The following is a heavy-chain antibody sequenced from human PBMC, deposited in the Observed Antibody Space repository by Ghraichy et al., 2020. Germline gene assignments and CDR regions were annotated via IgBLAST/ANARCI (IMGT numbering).Heavy chain of an antibody. CDR3: ARRYYYDNTLYYRSHYFDY. V-gene: IGHV4-39*01. D-gene: IGHD3-22*01. J-gene: IGHJ4*02. CDR1: GGSINSSRFY. CDR2: ISFTGNT. Sequence: SETLSLTCTVSGGSINSSRFYWDWIRQSPGRGLEWIGGISFTGNTYFNPSLQSRVTISVDTSRNQFSLTLSSVTAADTAVFYCARRYYYDNTLYYRSHYFDYWGRGILVTVSS.